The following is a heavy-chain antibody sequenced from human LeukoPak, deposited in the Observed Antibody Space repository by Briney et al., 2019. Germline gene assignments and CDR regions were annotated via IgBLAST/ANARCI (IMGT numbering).Heavy chain of an antibody. J-gene: IGHJ4*02. D-gene: IGHD3-22*01. V-gene: IGHV4-34*01. Sequence: SETLSLTCAVYGDSFSGYYWTWIRQPPGKGLEWIGEINYSGTTNYNPSLKSRVTISADTSKNQFSLKLSSVTAADTAVYYCVTYYFDSSGPKKNYWGQGTLVTVSS. CDR1: GDSFSGYY. CDR3: VTYYFDSSGPKKNY. CDR2: INYSGTT.